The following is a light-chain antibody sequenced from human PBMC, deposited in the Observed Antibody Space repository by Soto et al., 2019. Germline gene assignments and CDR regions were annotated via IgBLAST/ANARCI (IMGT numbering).Light chain of an antibody. CDR1: SGHSSYA. CDR2: LNSDGSH. Sequence: QLVLTQSPSASASLGASVKLTCTLSSGHSSYAIAWHQQQPEKGPRYLMKLNSDGSHRKGDGIPDRFSGSSSGAERYLTISSLQSEDEADYYCQTWVTGPPWVFGGGTKVTVL. V-gene: IGLV4-69*01. CDR3: QTWVTGPPWV. J-gene: IGLJ3*02.